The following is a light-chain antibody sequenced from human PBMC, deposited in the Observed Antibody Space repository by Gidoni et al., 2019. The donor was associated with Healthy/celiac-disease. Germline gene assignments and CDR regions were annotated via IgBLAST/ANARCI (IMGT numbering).Light chain of an antibody. CDR2: AAS. J-gene: IGKJ1*01. Sequence: DIQMTQSPSSLSASVGDRVTITCLASQSISSYLNWYQQKPGQAPQLLIYAASSLQSGVPSRFSGSGSGTDFTLTISSLQPEDFATYYCQQSYSTLWTFGQGTKVEIK. CDR1: QSISSY. V-gene: IGKV1-39*01. CDR3: QQSYSTLWT.